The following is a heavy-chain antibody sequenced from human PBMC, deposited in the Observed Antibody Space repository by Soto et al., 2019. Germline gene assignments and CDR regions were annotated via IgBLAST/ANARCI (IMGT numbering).Heavy chain of an antibody. CDR1: GDSVSSNHAT. Sequence: SQTLSLTCAISGDSVSSNHATWDWIRQSPSRGLEWLGRTYYRSKWYNDYALSVKSRIAINPDTSNNQLSLQLNSVTPEDTAMYYCARESYGSGSYDGMDVWGQGTTVTVSS. D-gene: IGHD3-10*01. J-gene: IGHJ6*02. V-gene: IGHV6-1*01. CDR2: TYYRSKWYN. CDR3: ARESYGSGSYDGMDV.